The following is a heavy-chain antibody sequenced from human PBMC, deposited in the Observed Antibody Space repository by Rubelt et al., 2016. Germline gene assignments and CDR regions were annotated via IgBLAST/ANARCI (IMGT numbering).Heavy chain of an antibody. V-gene: IGHV3-30*04. Sequence: GQPGRSLRLSCAASGFTFSNYAMHWVRQVPGKGLEWVTVISYDGSNKYYADSVKGRFTISRENSKNTLYLQMNSLRAEDTAVYYCAKDERITTIRGFVIRNAFDSWGQGTMVTVSS. CDR1: GFTFSNYA. CDR3: AKDERITTIRGFVIRNAFDS. CDR2: ISYDGSNK. D-gene: IGHD3-10*01. J-gene: IGHJ3*02.